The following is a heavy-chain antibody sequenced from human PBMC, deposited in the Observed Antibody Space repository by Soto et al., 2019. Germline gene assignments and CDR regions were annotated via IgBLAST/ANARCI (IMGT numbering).Heavy chain of an antibody. J-gene: IGHJ5*02. CDR3: VRGGTRYYFDRSGQES. CDR2: SSNSGTYT. V-gene: IGHV3-11*05. CDR1: GFKVSEYY. D-gene: IGHD3-22*01. Sequence: GGSLRLSCAASGFKVSEYYMSWIRQAPGKGLEWLSYSSNSGTYTRYADSVKGRFSISRDNAKRSLYLEMRSLRVDDTATYYCVRGGTRYYFDRSGQESWGQGVLVTV.